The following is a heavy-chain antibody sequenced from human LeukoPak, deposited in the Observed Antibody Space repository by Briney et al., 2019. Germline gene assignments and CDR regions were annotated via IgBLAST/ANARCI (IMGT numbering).Heavy chain of an antibody. CDR1: GFPVSRNY. J-gene: IGHJ4*02. Sequence: PGGSLTLSCAPSGFPVSRNYMSWARPAPGGGLEWVSVISASGGSTDYADSVKDRFTISRDNSKNTLYLQMNSLRAEDTAVYYCAKTWGYSTGFGVDYWGQGTLVTVSS. V-gene: IGHV3-23*01. D-gene: IGHD2-8*02. CDR2: ISASGGST. CDR3: AKTWGYSTGFGVDY.